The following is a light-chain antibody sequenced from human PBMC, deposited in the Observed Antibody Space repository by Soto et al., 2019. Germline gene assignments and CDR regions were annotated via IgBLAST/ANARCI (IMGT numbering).Light chain of an antibody. CDR3: QQYESYSPLT. V-gene: IGKV1-5*01. J-gene: IGKJ4*01. CDR1: QSIRSW. Sequence: DLQMTQSPSILSASVGARVTITCRASQSIRSWLAWYQQKPGKAPKLLIYDAYSLESGVPSRFSGRRSGTEFTLTIAGLQPEDFATYYCQQYESYSPLTFGGGTKVEIK. CDR2: DAY.